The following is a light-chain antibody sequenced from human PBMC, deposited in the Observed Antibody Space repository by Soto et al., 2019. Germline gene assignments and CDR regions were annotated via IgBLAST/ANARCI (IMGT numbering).Light chain of an antibody. J-gene: IGKJ1*01. CDR2: GAS. Sequence: VFSQSRRTLSLSHRERATLSCRASQSVSNNYLAWYQQKPGQAPRLLIYGASNRATGIPDRFSGSGSGTDFTLTISRLEPEDFAVYYCQQYGSSGTFGQGTKVDIK. CDR1: QSVSNNY. CDR3: QQYGSSGT. V-gene: IGKV3-20*01.